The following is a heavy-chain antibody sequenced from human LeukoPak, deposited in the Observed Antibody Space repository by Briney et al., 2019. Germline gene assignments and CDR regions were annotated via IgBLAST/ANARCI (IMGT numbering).Heavy chain of an antibody. V-gene: IGHV4-59*01. J-gene: IGHJ4*02. CDR2: IYYSGST. Sequence: EPSETLSLTCTVSGGSISSYYWSWIRQPPGKGLEWIGYIYYSGSTNYNPSLKSRVTISVDTSKNQFSLKLSSVTAADTAVYYCARDPGYCSGGSCYFDYWGQGTLVTVSS. D-gene: IGHD2-15*01. CDR1: GGSISSYY. CDR3: ARDPGYCSGGSCYFDY.